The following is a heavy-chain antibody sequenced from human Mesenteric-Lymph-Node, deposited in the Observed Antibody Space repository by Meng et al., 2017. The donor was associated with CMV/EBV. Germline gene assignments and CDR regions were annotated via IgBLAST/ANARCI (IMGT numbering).Heavy chain of an antibody. CDR3: ATGIVVVPDDYYYYGMDV. D-gene: IGHD2-2*01. CDR1: GYTFTGYY. V-gene: IGHV1-2*02. J-gene: IGHJ6*02. Sequence: ASVKVSCKASGYTFTGYYMHWVRQAPGQGLEWMGWINPNSGGTNYAQKFQGRVTMTRDTSISTAYMELSRLRSDDTAVYYCATGIVVVPDDYYYYGMDVWGQGTLVTVSS. CDR2: INPNSGGT.